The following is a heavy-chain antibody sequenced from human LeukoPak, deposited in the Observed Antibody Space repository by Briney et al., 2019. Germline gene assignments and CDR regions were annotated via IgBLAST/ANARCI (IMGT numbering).Heavy chain of an antibody. V-gene: IGHV1-2*02. CDR1: GYTFTGYY. CDR3: AREVGDPGVFDY. Sequence: ASVKVSCKASGYTFTGYYMHWVRQAPGQGLEWMGWINPNSGGTNYAQKFQGRVTMTTDTSISTAYMELSSLRSEDTAVYYCAREVGDPGVFDYWGQGTLVTVSS. CDR2: INPNSGGT. J-gene: IGHJ4*02. D-gene: IGHD3-16*01.